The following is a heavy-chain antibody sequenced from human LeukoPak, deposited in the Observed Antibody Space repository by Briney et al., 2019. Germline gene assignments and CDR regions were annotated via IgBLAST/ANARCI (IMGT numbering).Heavy chain of an antibody. CDR2: IRYDGSNK. CDR3: AKVFGSGSYYNDAFDI. Sequence: GGSLRLSCAASGFTFSSYGMHWVRQAPGKGLEWVAFIRYDGSNKYYADSVKGRFTISRDNSKNTLYLQMNSLRAEDTAVYYCAKVFGSGSYYNDAFDIWGQGTMVTVSS. CDR1: GFTFSSYG. V-gene: IGHV3-30*02. D-gene: IGHD3-10*01. J-gene: IGHJ3*02.